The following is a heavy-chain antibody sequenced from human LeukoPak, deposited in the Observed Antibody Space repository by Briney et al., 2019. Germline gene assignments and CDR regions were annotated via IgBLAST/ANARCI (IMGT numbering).Heavy chain of an antibody. V-gene: IGHV3-74*01. CDR3: GRDVNWNQIDY. D-gene: IGHD1-20*01. J-gene: IGHJ4*02. CDR1: GFTFNKHW. Sequence: GGSLRLSCAASGFTFNKHWMHWVRQAPGKGLVWISRINTDGRTTDYADSVKGRFTISRDNAKNTLYLQMNSLRAEDTAVYYCGRDVNWNQIDYWGQGSLVTVSS. CDR2: INTDGRTT.